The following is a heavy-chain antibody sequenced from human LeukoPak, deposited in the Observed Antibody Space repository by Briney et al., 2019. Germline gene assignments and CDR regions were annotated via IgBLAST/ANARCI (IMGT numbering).Heavy chain of an antibody. J-gene: IGHJ6*02. Sequence: PGGSLRLSCAASGLTVSSNYMSWVRQAPGKGLEWVSVIYSGGSTYYADSVKGRFTISRDNSKNTLYLQMNSLRAEDTAVYYCAREGQYYYYGMDVWGQGTTVTVSS. CDR1: GLTVSSNY. CDR2: IYSGGST. CDR3: AREGQYYYYGMDV. V-gene: IGHV3-53*01.